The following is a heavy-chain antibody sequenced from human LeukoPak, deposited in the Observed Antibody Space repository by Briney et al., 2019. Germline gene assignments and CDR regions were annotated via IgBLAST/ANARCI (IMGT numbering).Heavy chain of an antibody. CDR1: GFTFSSYW. CDR3: VSGYDNYYYYYYMDV. Sequence: GGSLRLSCAASGFTFSSYWMHWVRQAPGKGLVWVSCISSDGSSTSYADSVKGRFTISRDNAKNTLYLQMNSLRAEDTAVYYCVSGYDNYYYYYYMDVWGKGTTVTVSS. V-gene: IGHV3-74*01. J-gene: IGHJ6*03. D-gene: IGHD5-12*01. CDR2: ISSDGSST.